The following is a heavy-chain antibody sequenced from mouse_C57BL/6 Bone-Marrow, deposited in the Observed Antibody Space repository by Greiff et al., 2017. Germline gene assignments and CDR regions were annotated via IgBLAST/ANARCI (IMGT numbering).Heavy chain of an antibody. V-gene: IGHV5-4*01. CDR2: ISDGGSYT. CDR3: ARYYYGSSRWYFAF. D-gene: IGHD1-1*01. CDR1: GFTFSSYA. Sequence: EVQRVESGGGLVKPGGSLKLSCAASGFTFSSYAMSWVRQTPEKRLEWVATISDGGSYTYYPDNVKGRFTISRDNAKHNLYLQMSHLKSEDTAMYYCARYYYGSSRWYFAFWGTGTTVTVSS. J-gene: IGHJ1*03.